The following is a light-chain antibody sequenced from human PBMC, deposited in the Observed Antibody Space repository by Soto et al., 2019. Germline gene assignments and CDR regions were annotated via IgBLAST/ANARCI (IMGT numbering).Light chain of an antibody. J-gene: IGKJ4*01. CDR3: QQYNSYTLT. CDR2: KSS. V-gene: IGKV1-5*03. Sequence: DIQMTQSPSTLSASVGDRVTITCRASQRISSWLAWYQQKPGKAPKLLIYKSSSLESGVPSGFSGSGSGTEFTLTISSLQPDDFASYYCQQYNSYTLTFGGGNKVEIK. CDR1: QRISSW.